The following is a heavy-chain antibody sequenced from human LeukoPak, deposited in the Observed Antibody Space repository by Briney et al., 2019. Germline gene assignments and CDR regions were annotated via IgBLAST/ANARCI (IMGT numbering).Heavy chain of an antibody. CDR2: ISAYNGNT. J-gene: IGHJ4*02. Sequence: GASVKVSCKASGYTFTSYGISWVRQAPGQGLEWMGWISAYNGNTNYAQKLQGRVTMTTDTSTSTAYMELRSLRSDDTAVYYGARAPMPGYGYRTPFDYWGQGTLVTVSS. CDR1: GYTFTSYG. D-gene: IGHD5-18*01. CDR3: ARAPMPGYGYRTPFDY. V-gene: IGHV1-18*01.